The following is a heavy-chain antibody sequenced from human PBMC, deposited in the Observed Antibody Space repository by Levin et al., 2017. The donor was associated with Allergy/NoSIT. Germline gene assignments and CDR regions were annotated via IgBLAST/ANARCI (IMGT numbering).Heavy chain of an antibody. Sequence: GGSLRLSCATSGFTFSSYEMNWVRQAPGKGLEWVSYISSSGSTTYYADSVKGRFTISRDNAKNSLYLQMNGLRAEDTALYYCARVLAAQDYWGQGTLVTVSS. CDR1: GFTFSSYE. CDR3: ARVLAAQDY. D-gene: IGHD6-6*01. J-gene: IGHJ4*02. V-gene: IGHV3-48*03. CDR2: ISSSGSTT.